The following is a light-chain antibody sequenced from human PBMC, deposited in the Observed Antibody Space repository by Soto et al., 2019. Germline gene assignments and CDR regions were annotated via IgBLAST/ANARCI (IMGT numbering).Light chain of an antibody. CDR1: QGISNS. CDR2: ATS. Sequence: DIQMTQSPSSLSASVGDRVTITCRASQGISNSLAWFQQKPGKAHTSLIYATSILQSGVPSKFSGNGLRTDLTLTICVLQPEDFVTYYSQPYNSSPLTSVGGNTVLIK. V-gene: IGKV1-16*02. CDR3: QPYNSSPLT. J-gene: IGKJ4*01.